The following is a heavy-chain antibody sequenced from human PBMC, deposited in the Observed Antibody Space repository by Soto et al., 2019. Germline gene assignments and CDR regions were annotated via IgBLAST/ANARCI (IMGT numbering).Heavy chain of an antibody. D-gene: IGHD6-19*01. CDR1: GAAPSSGGYF. Sequence: SETLSLTCTVSGAAPSSGGYFYTWVRQPPGKGLEWLGYIYYSGGTNYNPSLKSRVTISLDKSKSQFSLRLISVTAADTAVYYCTREQSDDNYFDPWGQGTLVTVS. CDR3: TREQSDDNYFDP. J-gene: IGHJ5*02. CDR2: IYYSGGT. V-gene: IGHV4-61*08.